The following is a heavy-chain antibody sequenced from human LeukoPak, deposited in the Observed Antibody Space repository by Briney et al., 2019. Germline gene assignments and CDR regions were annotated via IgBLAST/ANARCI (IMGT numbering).Heavy chain of an antibody. Sequence: SVKVSCKASGGTFSSYAISWVRQAPGQGLEWMGGIIPIFGTANYAQKLQGRVTITADESTSTAYMELSSLRSEDTAVYYCASFFYSGYDSLDYWGQGTLVTVSS. CDR2: IIPIFGTA. D-gene: IGHD5-12*01. V-gene: IGHV1-69*13. CDR1: GGTFSSYA. CDR3: ASFFYSGYDSLDY. J-gene: IGHJ4*02.